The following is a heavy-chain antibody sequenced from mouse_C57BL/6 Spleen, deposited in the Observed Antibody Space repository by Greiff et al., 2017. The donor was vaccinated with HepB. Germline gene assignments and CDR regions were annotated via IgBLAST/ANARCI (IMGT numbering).Heavy chain of an antibody. CDR1: GYSITSGYY. CDR3: AKLGLYYFDY. D-gene: IGHD4-1*01. V-gene: IGHV3-6*01. CDR2: ISYDGSN. J-gene: IGHJ2*01. Sequence: DVKLQESGPGLVKPSQSLSLTCSVTGYSITSGYYWNWIRQFPGNKLEWMGYISYDGSNNYNPSLKNRISITRDTSKNQFFLKLNSVTTEDTATYYCAKLGLYYFDYWGQGTTLTVSS.